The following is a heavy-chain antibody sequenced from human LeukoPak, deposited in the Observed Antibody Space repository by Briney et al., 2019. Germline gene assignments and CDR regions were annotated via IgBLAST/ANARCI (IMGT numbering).Heavy chain of an antibody. CDR1: GGSISRYY. CDR2: IYYSGST. D-gene: IGHD3-22*01. V-gene: IGHV4-59*01. J-gene: IGHJ4*02. CDR3: VRYYYDSSGYYNFDY. Sequence: SETLSLTCTVSGGSISRYYWSWIRQPPGKGLEWIGYIYYSGSTNYNPSLKSRVTISVDTSKNQFSLELSSVTAADTAVYYCVRYYYDSSGYYNFDYWGQGTLVTVSS.